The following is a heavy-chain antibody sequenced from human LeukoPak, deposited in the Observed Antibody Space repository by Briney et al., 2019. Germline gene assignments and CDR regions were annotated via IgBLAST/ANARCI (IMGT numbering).Heavy chain of an antibody. CDR2: ISGSGGST. D-gene: IGHD3-10*01. Sequence: GGSLRLSCAASGFTFSSYGMSWVRQAPGKGLEWVSAISGSGGSTYYADSVKGRFTISRDNSKNTLYLQMNSLRAEDTAVYYCAKDTKLIWFGEFSFADRRDDYWGQGTLVTVSS. CDR1: GFTFSSYG. CDR3: AKDTKLIWFGEFSFADRRDDY. J-gene: IGHJ4*02. V-gene: IGHV3-23*01.